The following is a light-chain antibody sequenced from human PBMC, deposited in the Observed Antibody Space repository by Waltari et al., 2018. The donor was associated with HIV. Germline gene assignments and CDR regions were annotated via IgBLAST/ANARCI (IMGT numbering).Light chain of an antibody. Sequence: DIVMTQSPESLTISPGERATINCKTNRSVVSSSNNQNYLAWYQHKVGQSPKLLIYWASTRAPGVPERFSGGGSGTDFTLTIRGLQADDEAVYYCQQYETVPFTFGPGTTV. J-gene: IGKJ3*01. CDR2: WAS. V-gene: IGKV4-1*01. CDR3: QQYETVPFT. CDR1: RSVVSSSNNQNY.